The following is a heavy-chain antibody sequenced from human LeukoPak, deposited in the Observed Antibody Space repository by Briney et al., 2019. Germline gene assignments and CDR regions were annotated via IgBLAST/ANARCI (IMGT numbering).Heavy chain of an antibody. CDR1: GFTFSSYS. D-gene: IGHD4-23*01. Sequence: GGSLRLSCAASGFTFSSYSMNWVRQAPGQVLEWVANIKQDGSEKYYVDSVKGRFTISRDNAKNSLYLQMKSLRAEDTAVYYCARGRPHGNDYWGQGTLVTVSS. J-gene: IGHJ4*02. V-gene: IGHV3-7*01. CDR2: IKQDGSEK. CDR3: ARGRPHGNDY.